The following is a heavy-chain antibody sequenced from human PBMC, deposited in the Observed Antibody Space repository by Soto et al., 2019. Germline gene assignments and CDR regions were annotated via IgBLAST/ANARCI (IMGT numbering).Heavy chain of an antibody. CDR1: GFTFSSYG. V-gene: IGHV3-33*01. Sequence: GGSLRLSCAASGFTFSSYGMHWVRQAPGKGLEWVAVIWYDGSNKYYADSVKGRFTISRDNSKNTLYLQMNSLRAEDTAVYYCAREGATVTNWFDPWGQGTLVTVSS. CDR2: IWYDGSNK. D-gene: IGHD4-4*01. CDR3: AREGATVTNWFDP. J-gene: IGHJ5*02.